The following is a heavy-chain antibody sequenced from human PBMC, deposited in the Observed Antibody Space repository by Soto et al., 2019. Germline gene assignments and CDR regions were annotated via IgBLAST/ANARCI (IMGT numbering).Heavy chain of an antibody. CDR3: ARAYGGFDNGLDV. J-gene: IGHJ6*02. V-gene: IGHV4-59*01. Sequence: QVQLQESGPGLVKPSETLSLTCTVSGDSIRSYYWTWIRQPPGKGLELIGYIYYSGSTRYNPSLKSRVTISVDMSKNQFSLKLSSVIAADMAVYYCARAYGGFDNGLDVWGQGTAVTVSS. CDR1: GDSIRSYY. D-gene: IGHD5-12*01. CDR2: IYYSGST.